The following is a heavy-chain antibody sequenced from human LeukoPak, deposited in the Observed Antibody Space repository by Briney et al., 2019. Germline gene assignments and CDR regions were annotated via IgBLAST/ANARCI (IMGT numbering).Heavy chain of an antibody. CDR1: GFSFSSYA. Sequence: GGSLRLSCAASGFSFSSYAMGWVRQAPGKGLEWVSAISGSGDHTYYADSVKGRFTISRDNSKNTLYLQMNSLRAEDTAVYYCARGPRWLFYYYYYYGMDVWGQGTTVTVSS. CDR3: ARGPRWLFYYYYYYGMDV. D-gene: IGHD3-22*01. J-gene: IGHJ6*02. CDR2: ISGSGDHT. V-gene: IGHV3-23*01.